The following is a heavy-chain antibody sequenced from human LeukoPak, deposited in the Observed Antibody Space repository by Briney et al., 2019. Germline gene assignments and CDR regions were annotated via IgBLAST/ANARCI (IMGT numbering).Heavy chain of an antibody. CDR1: GFTFSDYY. CDR3: ARDWYHAIDY. CDR2: IRNDGSDA. Sequence: GGSLRLSCAASGFTFSDYYMSWIRQAPGKGLVWVSRIRNDGSDARYAESVKGRFTISRDNAKNTLYLQMNSLRDEDTAVYYCARDWYHAIDYWGQGTLVTVSS. D-gene: IGHD2-2*01. V-gene: IGHV3-74*01. J-gene: IGHJ4*02.